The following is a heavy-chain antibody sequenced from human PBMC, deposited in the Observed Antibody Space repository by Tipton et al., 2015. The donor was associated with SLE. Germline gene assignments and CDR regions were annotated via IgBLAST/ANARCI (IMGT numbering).Heavy chain of an antibody. D-gene: IGHD3-10*01. CDR2: IYHRGIT. Sequence: TLSLTCAVSGYSISSGYYWGWIRQPPGKGLEWIGNIYHRGITYYNPSLKSRVTISVDTPKHQFSLKLSSVTAADTAVYYCARLSSMVRRAQGWFDPWGQGTLVTVSS. V-gene: IGHV4-38-2*01. CDR1: GYSISSGYY. J-gene: IGHJ5*02. CDR3: ARLSSMVRRAQGWFDP.